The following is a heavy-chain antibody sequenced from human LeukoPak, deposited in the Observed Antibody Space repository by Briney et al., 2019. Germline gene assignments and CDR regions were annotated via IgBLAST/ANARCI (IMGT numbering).Heavy chain of an antibody. CDR1: GYTFTSYG. D-gene: IGHD3-10*01. Sequence: GASVKVSCKASGYTFTSYGISWVRQAPGQGLEWMGWISAYNGNTNYAQKLQGRVTMTTDTSTSTAYMELRSLRSDDTAVYYCARRYLWFGEYYLDYWGQGTLVTVSS. CDR3: ARRYLWFGEYYLDY. V-gene: IGHV1-18*01. J-gene: IGHJ4*02. CDR2: ISAYNGNT.